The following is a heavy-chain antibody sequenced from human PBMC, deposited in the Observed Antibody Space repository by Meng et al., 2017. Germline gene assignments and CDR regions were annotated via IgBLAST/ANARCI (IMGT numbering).Heavy chain of an antibody. CDR3: AINDPQGYYFDY. CDR1: GGTFSSYA. Sequence: QVQLGQSGAGVKKPGSPVKVSCKASGGTFSSYAISWVRQAPGQGLEWMGGIIPIFGTANYAQKFQGRVTITTDESTSTAYMELSSLRSEDTAVYYCAINDPQGYYFDYWGQGTLVTVSS. CDR2: IIPIFGTA. V-gene: IGHV1-69*05. D-gene: IGHD1-1*01. J-gene: IGHJ4*02.